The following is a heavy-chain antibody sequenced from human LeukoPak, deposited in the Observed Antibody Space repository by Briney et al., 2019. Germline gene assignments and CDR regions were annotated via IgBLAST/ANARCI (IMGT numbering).Heavy chain of an antibody. CDR1: GITFSNYN. CDR2: ITSSSSYT. V-gene: IGHV3-21*01. D-gene: IGHD1-1*01. J-gene: IGHJ6*03. CDR3: ARDPYNGAYSEGYYYYYMDV. Sequence: GGSLRLSCAAPGITFSNYNMNWVRQAPGKGLEWISAITSSSSYTFYADSVKGRFTISRDNAQNSLYLQMNSLRVEDTAIYYCARDPYNGAYSEGYYYYYMDVWGKGTTVTVSS.